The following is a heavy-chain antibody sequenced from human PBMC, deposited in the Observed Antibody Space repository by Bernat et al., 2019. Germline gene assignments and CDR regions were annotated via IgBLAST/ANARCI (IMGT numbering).Heavy chain of an antibody. CDR3: ARSPRTGDVDY. CDR2: INQDGSEN. D-gene: IGHD7-27*01. V-gene: IGHV3-7*03. CDR1: GFTFSVSW. Sequence: EVQLVESGGGLVQPGGSLRLSCAASGFTFSVSWMSWVRQAPGKGLEWVANINQDGSENCYVDSVSGRFTISRDNAKNSLYLQMNSLRADDTAVYYCARSPRTGDVDYWGQGTLVTVSS. J-gene: IGHJ4*02.